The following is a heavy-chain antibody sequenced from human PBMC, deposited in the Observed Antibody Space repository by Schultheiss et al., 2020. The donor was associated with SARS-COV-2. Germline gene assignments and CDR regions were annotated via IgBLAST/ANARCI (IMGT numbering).Heavy chain of an antibody. CDR2: IYTSGST. J-gene: IGHJ4*02. D-gene: IGHD1-1*01. V-gene: IGHV4-4*07. CDR1: GGSFSGYY. CDR3: ARDPTGYSPDY. Sequence: SQTLSLTCAVYGGSFSGYYWSWIRQPAGKGLEWIGRIYTSGSTNYNPSLKSRVTISVDTSKNQFSLKLSSVTAEDTAVYYCARDPTGYSPDYWGQGTLVTISS.